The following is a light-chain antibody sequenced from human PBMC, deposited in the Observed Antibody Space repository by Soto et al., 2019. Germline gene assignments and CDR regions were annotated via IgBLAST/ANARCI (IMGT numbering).Light chain of an antibody. V-gene: IGLV2-14*01. CDR1: SSDVGGYNY. Sequence: QSALTQPASVSGSPGQSITISCTGTSSDVGGYNYVSWYQQHPGKAPKLLIYDVSNRPSGASNRFSGSKSGNTASLTISGLQADDEADYYCSSYTGSTTLHYVFGTGTKVTVL. CDR3: SSYTGSTTLHYV. CDR2: DVS. J-gene: IGLJ1*01.